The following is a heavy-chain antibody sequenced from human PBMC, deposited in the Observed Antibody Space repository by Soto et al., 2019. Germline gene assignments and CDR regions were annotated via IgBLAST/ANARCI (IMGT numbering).Heavy chain of an antibody. Sequence: PSETLXLTCTVSGGSISSYYWSWIRQPPGKGLEWIGYIYYSDSTNYNPSLKSRVIISVDTSKNQFSLRLSSVTAADTAVYYCARDYYDTSGYSLXPWGQGILVXVSS. CDR1: GGSISSYY. D-gene: IGHD3-22*01. V-gene: IGHV4-59*01. CDR3: ARDYYDTSGYSLXP. CDR2: IYYSDST. J-gene: IGHJ5*02.